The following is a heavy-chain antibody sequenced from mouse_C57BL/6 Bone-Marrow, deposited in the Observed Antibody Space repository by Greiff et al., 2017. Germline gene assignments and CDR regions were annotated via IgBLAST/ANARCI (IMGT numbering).Heavy chain of an antibody. CDR3: AREGTTVVAGDFDY. V-gene: IGHV1-50*01. J-gene: IGHJ2*01. CDR1: GYTFTSYW. D-gene: IGHD1-1*01. CDR2: LDPSDSYT. Sequence: VKLQQPGAELVKPGASVKLSCKASGYTFTSYWMQWVKQRPGQGLEWIGELDPSDSYTNYNQKFKGKATLTVDTSSSTAYMQLSSLTSEDSAVYYCAREGTTVVAGDFDYWGQGTTLTVSS.